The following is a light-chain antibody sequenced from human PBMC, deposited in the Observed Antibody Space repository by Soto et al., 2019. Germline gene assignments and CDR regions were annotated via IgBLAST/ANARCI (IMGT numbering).Light chain of an antibody. Sequence: QSALTQPPSASGSPGQSVTISCTGTSSDVGAYNYVSWYQHHPGKAPKLMIYAVSERPSGVPDRFSGSKSGSTASLTVSGLQAEDEANYYSSSSAANSTYVFGTGTKLTVL. CDR1: SSDVGAYNY. CDR3: SSSAANSTYV. CDR2: AVS. J-gene: IGLJ1*01. V-gene: IGLV2-8*01.